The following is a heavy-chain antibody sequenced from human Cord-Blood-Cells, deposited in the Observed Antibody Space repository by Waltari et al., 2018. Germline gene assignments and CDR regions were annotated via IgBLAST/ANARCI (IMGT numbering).Heavy chain of an antibody. D-gene: IGHD6-25*01. CDR3: ARGGIGYHFDY. J-gene: IGHJ4*02. CDR1: GGSIISYY. V-gene: IGHV4-59*01. Sequence: QVQLQESGPGLVKPSETLSLTCTVSGGSIISYYWRWSRQPPGKGLEWIGYIYYSGSTNYNPSLKSRVTISVDTSKNQFSLKLSSVTAADTAVYYCARGGIGYHFDYWGQGTLVTVSS. CDR2: IYYSGST.